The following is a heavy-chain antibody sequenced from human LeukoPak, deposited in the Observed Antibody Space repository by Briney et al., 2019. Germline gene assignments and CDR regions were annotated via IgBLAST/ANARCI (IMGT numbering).Heavy chain of an antibody. D-gene: IGHD5-18*01. CDR1: GGTFSSYA. CDR3: ARSNRYSSGNWYFDL. Sequence: GASVKVSCKASGGTFSSYAINWVRQATGQGLEWMGWMNPNSGNTGYAQKFQGRVTMTRNTSISTAYMELSSLRSEDTAVYWCARSNRYSSGNWYFDLWGRGTLVTVSS. CDR2: MNPNSGNT. V-gene: IGHV1-8*02. J-gene: IGHJ2*01.